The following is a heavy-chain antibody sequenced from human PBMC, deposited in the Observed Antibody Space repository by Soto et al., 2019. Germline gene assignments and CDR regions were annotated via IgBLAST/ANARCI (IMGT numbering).Heavy chain of an antibody. CDR3: ARGRGYYYGRSGYYFDQ. J-gene: IGHJ4*02. D-gene: IGHD3-22*01. CDR1: GGSFSGYY. Sequence: SETLSLTCAVYGGSFSGYYWTWIRQPPGTGLEWIGEINHSGSTNYNPSLKSRVTISVDTSRNQFSLKLSSVTAADTAVYYCARGRGYYYGRSGYYFDQWGQGALVTVSS. CDR2: INHSGST. V-gene: IGHV4-34*01.